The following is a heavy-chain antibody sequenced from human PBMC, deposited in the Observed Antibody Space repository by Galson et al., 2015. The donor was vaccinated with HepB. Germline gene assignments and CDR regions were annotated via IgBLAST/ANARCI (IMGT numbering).Heavy chain of an antibody. CDR3: AKAPWFHDSGSQPPIRYYYGLDV. D-gene: IGHD3-10*01. Sequence: SVKVSCKASGGTFSSLGISWVRQAPGQGLEWMGGIIPIFGTANYTQKFQGRVSITADESTTTAYMELSNLRSEDTAVYYCAKAPWFHDSGSQPPIRYYYGLDVWGQGTTVTVSS. V-gene: IGHV1-69*13. CDR1: GGTFSSLG. CDR2: IIPIFGTA. J-gene: IGHJ6*02.